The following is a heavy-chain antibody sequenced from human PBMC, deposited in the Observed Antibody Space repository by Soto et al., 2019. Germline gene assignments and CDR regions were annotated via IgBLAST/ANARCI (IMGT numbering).Heavy chain of an antibody. D-gene: IGHD3-9*01. J-gene: IGHJ4*02. CDR2: ISSSSSTI. V-gene: IGHV3-48*01. Sequence: RKGLEWVSYISSSSSTIYYADSVKGRFTISRDNAKNSLYLQMNSLRAEDTAVYYCARDSLRYFDWSLFDYWGQGTLVTVSS. CDR3: ARDSLRYFDWSLFDY.